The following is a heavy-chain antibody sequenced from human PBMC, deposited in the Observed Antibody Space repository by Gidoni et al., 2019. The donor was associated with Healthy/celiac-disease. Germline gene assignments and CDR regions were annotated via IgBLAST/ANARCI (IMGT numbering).Heavy chain of an antibody. D-gene: IGHD3-10*01. V-gene: IGHV3-33*01. Sequence: QVQLVESGGGVVQPGRSLRLSCAASGFTFSSYGMHWVRQAPGKGLEWVAVIWYDGSNKYYADSVKGRFTISRDNSKNTLYRQMNSLRAEDTAVYYCARDGSGWLQVTLSYWGQGTLVTVSS. CDR1: GFTFSSYG. CDR2: IWYDGSNK. J-gene: IGHJ4*02. CDR3: ARDGSGWLQVTLSY.